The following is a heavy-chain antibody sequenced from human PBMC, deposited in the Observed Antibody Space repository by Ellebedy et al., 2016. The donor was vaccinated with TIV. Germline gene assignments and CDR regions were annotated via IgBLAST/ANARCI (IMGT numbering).Heavy chain of an antibody. CDR2: IWYDGSNK. V-gene: IGHV3-33*03. J-gene: IGHJ4*02. Sequence: GGSLRLSCAASGFTFSSYGMHWVRQAPGKGLEWVAVIWYDGSNKNYADSVKGRFTISRDNAKNSLYLQMNSLRAEDTALYYCAKGSVDTTMVTLTSWGQGTLVTVSS. D-gene: IGHD5-18*01. CDR1: GFTFSSYG. CDR3: AKGSVDTTMVTLTS.